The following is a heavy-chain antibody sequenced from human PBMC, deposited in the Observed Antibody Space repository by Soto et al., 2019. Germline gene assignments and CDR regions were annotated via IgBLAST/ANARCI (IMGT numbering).Heavy chain of an antibody. V-gene: IGHV4-31*03. J-gene: IGHJ2*01. CDR2: IYYSGST. Sequence: QVQLQESGPGLVKPSQTLSLPCTVSGGSIRSGGYYWSWIRQHPGKGLEWIGYIYYSGSTYYNQSLKSRVTISVDTTKKHFPLKLSSVAASDTAVYYCASSRQDDYGSGSYFWYFDLWGRGTLVTVSS. CDR1: GGSIRSGGYY. CDR3: ASSRQDDYGSGSYFWYFDL. D-gene: IGHD3-10*01.